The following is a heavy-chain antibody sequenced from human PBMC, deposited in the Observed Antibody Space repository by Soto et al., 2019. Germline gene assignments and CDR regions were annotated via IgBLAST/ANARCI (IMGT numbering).Heavy chain of an antibody. D-gene: IGHD3-16*02. V-gene: IGHV3-30-3*01. CDR3: AVGGGDLSLTPFDY. J-gene: IGHJ4*02. Sequence: PGGSLRLSCVASGFNFKAYGMHWVRQAPGKGLEWVAVISTDGTNQHHADSVKGRFTISRDNFKNTLYLQMNGLRPEDTAVYFCAVGGGDLSLTPFDYWGQGTLVTVSS. CDR1: GFNFKAYG. CDR2: ISTDGTNQ.